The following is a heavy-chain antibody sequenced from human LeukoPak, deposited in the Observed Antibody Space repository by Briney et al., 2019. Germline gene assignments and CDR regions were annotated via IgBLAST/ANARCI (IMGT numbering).Heavy chain of an antibody. V-gene: IGHV3-53*01. CDR2: IYSDGST. J-gene: IGHJ4*02. Sequence: GGSLRLSCAASGFTVSNNYMNWVRQAPGKGLEWVSVIYSDGSTYYADSVKGRFTISRDNSKNTLYLQMNSLRAEDTAVYYCARGLKYSSGWYYFDYWGQGTLVIVSS. CDR3: ARGLKYSSGWYYFDY. D-gene: IGHD6-19*01. CDR1: GFTVSNNY.